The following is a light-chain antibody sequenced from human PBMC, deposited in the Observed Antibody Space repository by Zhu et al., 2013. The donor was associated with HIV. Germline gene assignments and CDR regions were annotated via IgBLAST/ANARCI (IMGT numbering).Light chain of an antibody. CDR3: MQSLQIPPT. CDR2: LGS. V-gene: IGKV2-28*01. Sequence: DIVMTQSPLSLPVTPGEPASISCRSSQSLLQSNGYNYLDWYLQKPGQSPQLLIYLGSNRASGVPDRFSGSGSGTDFTLKISRVEAEDVGVYYCMQSLQIPPTFGGGTKVEIK. CDR1: QSLLQSNGYNY. J-gene: IGKJ4*01.